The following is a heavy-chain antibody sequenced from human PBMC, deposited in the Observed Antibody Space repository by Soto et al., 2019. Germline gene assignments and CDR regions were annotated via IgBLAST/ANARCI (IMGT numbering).Heavy chain of an antibody. D-gene: IGHD2-2*01. CDR3: ARDLLVVVPAAISDAFDI. V-gene: IGHV1-18*04. CDR1: GYTFTGYG. J-gene: IGHJ3*02. CDR2: ISAYNGNT. Sequence: QVQLVQSGAEVKKPGASVKVSCKASGYTFTGYGISWVRQAPGQGLEWMGWISAYNGNTNYAQKLQGRVTMTTDTSTSTAYMELRSLRSDDTAVYYCARDLLVVVPAAISDAFDIWGQGTMVTVSS.